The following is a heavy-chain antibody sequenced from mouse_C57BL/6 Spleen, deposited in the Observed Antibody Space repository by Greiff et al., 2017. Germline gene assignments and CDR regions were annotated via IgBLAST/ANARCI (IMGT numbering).Heavy chain of an antibody. V-gene: IGHV1-80*01. CDR1: GYAFSSYW. Sequence: QVQLQQSGAELVKPGASVKISCKASGYAFSSYWMNWVKQRPGKGLEWIGQIYPGDGDTNYNGKFKGKATLTADKSSSTAYMQLSSLTSEDSAVYFCARSDYYGSSLLDYWGQGTTLTVSS. CDR2: IYPGDGDT. D-gene: IGHD1-1*01. J-gene: IGHJ2*01. CDR3: ARSDYYGSSLLDY.